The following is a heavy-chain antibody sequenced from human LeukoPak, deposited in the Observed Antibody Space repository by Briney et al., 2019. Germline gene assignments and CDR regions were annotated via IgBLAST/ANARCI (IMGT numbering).Heavy chain of an antibody. V-gene: IGHV1-18*01. CDR2: ISAYNDNT. Sequence: ASVKVSCKASGYTFTSYGISWVRQAPGQGLEWMGWISAYNDNTNYAQKLQGRVTMTTDTSTSTAYMELRSLRSDDTAVYYCARDHRGELLSGIYYYYYYMDVWGKGTTVTVSS. J-gene: IGHJ6*03. CDR3: ARDHRGELLSGIYYYYYYMDV. CDR1: GYTFTSYG. D-gene: IGHD1-26*01.